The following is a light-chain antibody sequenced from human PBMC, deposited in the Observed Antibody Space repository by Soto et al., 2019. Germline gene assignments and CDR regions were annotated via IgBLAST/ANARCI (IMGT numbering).Light chain of an antibody. CDR1: SSDVGSYNL. CDR2: EAS. Sequence: QSVLTQPASVSGSPGQSITISCTGTSSDVGSYNLVSWYQQHPGKAPKVMIYEASKRPSGVSNRFSGSKSGNTASLTISGLQAEDEADYYCCSYAYSSTYVFGTGTKVTVL. J-gene: IGLJ1*01. V-gene: IGLV2-23*01. CDR3: CSYAYSSTYV.